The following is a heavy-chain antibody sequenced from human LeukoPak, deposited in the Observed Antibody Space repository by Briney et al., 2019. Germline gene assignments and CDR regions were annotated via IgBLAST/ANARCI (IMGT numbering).Heavy chain of an antibody. J-gene: IGHJ4*02. CDR2: INPNSGGT. CDR3: ARGGQYVLHYDSSGYPPRGH. V-gene: IGHV1-2*02. CDR1: GYTFTGYY. Sequence: ASVKVSCKASGYTFTGYYMHWVRQAPGQGLEWMGWINPNSGGTNYAQKFQGRVTMTRDTSTSTAYMELSRLRSDDTAVYYCARGGQYVLHYDSSGYPPRGHWGQGTLVTVSS. D-gene: IGHD3-22*01.